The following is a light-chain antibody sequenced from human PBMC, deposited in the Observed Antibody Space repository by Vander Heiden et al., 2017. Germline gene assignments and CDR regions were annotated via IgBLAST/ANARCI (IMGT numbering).Light chain of an antibody. Sequence: IVLPQSPATLSVSPGERATLSWRASQSVRSDLAWYQKKHGQAPRLLIYAASTRATGLPARFSGSGSGTEFTLTISSLQSEDFAVYFCQQYSSWPLTFGPGTKVDMK. CDR2: AAS. CDR3: QQYSSWPLT. V-gene: IGKV3-15*01. J-gene: IGKJ3*01. CDR1: QSVRSD.